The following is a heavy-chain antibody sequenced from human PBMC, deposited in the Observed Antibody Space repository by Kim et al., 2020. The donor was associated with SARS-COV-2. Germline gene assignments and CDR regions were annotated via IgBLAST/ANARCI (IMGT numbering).Heavy chain of an antibody. CDR2: IYYSGST. CDR3: ARHGLLWFGDRLPFDP. Sequence: SETLSLTCTVSGGSISSSSYYWGWIRQPPGKGLEWIGSIYYSGSTYYNPSLKSRVTISVDTSKNQFSLKLSSVTAADTAVYYCARHGLLWFGDRLPFDPWGQGTLVTVSS. D-gene: IGHD3-10*01. CDR1: GGSISSSSYY. J-gene: IGHJ5*02. V-gene: IGHV4-39*01.